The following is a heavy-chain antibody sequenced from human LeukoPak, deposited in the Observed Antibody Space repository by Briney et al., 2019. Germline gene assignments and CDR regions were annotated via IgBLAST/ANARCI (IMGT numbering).Heavy chain of an antibody. Sequence: SETLSLTCTVSGGSISSYYWSWIRQPPGQGLEWIGEINHRGSTNYNRSLKSRVTISIDMSKNQFSLRLRSVTAADTAVYYCARGQVGSYVYYYYYGMDVWGRGTTVTV. J-gene: IGHJ6*02. CDR1: GGSISSYY. CDR2: INHRGST. CDR3: ARGQVGSYVYYYYYGMDV. D-gene: IGHD6-19*01. V-gene: IGHV4-34*01.